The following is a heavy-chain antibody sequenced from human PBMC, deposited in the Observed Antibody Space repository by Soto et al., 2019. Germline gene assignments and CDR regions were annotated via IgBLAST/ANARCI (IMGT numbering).Heavy chain of an antibody. CDR3: ARNTDHRLVRGWLDP. D-gene: IGHD3-10*01. J-gene: IGHJ5*02. Sequence: QGHLHESGGGVVQPGRSLRLSCAASGLTFSTSAMHWVRQAPGKGLEWVAMISHDGSHEYYGDSVKGRFSVSRDNSHNILHLQMNSLRIEDTAVYFCARNTDHRLVRGWLDPWGQGTLVTVSS. V-gene: IGHV3-30-3*01. CDR1: GLTFSTSA. CDR2: ISHDGSHE.